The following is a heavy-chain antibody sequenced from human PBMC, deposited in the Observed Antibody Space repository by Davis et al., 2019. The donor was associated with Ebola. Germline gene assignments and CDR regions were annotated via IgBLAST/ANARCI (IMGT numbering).Heavy chain of an antibody. CDR1: GGSFSGYY. CDR3: ARPWYSGTYYDAYDI. V-gene: IGHV4-34*01. CDR2: INHSGGT. J-gene: IGHJ3*02. Sequence: SQTLSLTCGVYGGSFSGYYWGWIRQPPGKGLEWIGEINHSGGTNYNPSLRSRVTISVDTSRNQFSLKLSSATAADTAVYYCARPWYSGTYYDAYDIWGQGTMVAVSS. D-gene: IGHD1-26*01.